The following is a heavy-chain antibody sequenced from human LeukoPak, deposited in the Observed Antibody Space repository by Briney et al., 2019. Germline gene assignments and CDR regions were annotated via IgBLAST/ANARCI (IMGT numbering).Heavy chain of an antibody. Sequence: SVKVSCTASGGTFSGYAISWVRQAPGQGLEWMGGIIPIFGTANYAQSFRGRLTITADESTSTAYMELTNLRSEDTAVYYCARESTDYYDTTGYYYGPVYWGQGTLVTVSS. J-gene: IGHJ4*02. V-gene: IGHV1-69*13. CDR1: GGTFSGYA. CDR3: ARESTDYYDTTGYYYGPVY. CDR2: IIPIFGTA. D-gene: IGHD3-22*01.